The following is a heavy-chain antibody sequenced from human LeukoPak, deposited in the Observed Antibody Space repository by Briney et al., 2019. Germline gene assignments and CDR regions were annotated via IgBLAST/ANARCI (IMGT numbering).Heavy chain of an antibody. J-gene: IGHJ4*02. D-gene: IGHD1/OR15-1a*01. CDR2: ITSDGSTT. Sequence: PGRTLRLSCAASGFTFSSYWMHWVRQAPGKGLVWVSRITSDGSTTSYADSVKGRFTISRDNAENMVYLQMDSLRAEDTAVYYCARDRELVQDYWGQGTLVTVPS. V-gene: IGHV3-74*01. CDR1: GFTFSSYW. CDR3: ARDRELVQDY.